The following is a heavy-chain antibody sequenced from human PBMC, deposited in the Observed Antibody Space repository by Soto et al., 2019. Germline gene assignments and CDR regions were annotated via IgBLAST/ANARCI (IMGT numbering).Heavy chain of an antibody. D-gene: IGHD5-12*01. CDR3: AKDRGYDFEPPRYYYSGMDV. CDR1: RLTMRNYG. Sequence: QVQLVESGGGVVQPGRSLRLSCAVSRLTMRNYGIHWVRQAPGKGLEWVAVISYDGSNKYYADSVKGRFTISRDKSKNSLYLQMHSLKPEDTAVYYCAKDRGYDFEPPRYYYSGMDVWGQGTTVTVSS. CDR2: ISYDGSNK. V-gene: IGHV3-30*18. J-gene: IGHJ6*02.